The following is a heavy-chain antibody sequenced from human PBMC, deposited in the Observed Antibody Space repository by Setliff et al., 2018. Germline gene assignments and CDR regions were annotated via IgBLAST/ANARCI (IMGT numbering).Heavy chain of an antibody. V-gene: IGHV1-69-2*01. Sequence: VQVSCKVSGYTFTNYFIHWVRQAPGKGLEWMGFVDPDDGETVYAEEFQGRVALTADTSTDTAYLQLSGLRSEDTAVYYCAPGFFYGSQRSAWGQGARGTVS. D-gene: IGHD3-10*01. CDR2: VDPDDGET. J-gene: IGHJ5*02. CDR3: APGFFYGSQRSA. CDR1: GYTFTNYF.